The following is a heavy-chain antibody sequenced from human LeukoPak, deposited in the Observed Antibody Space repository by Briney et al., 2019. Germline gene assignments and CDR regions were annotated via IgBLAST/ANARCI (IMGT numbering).Heavy chain of an antibody. CDR3: ATRPYYYDSSGYSEAY. J-gene: IGHJ4*02. V-gene: IGHV3-23*01. Sequence: GGSLRLSCAASGFTFSNYAMSWVPQAPGKGLEWVSAISGSGGNTYYADSVKGRFTISRDNSKNTLYLQMNSLRAEDTAVYYCATRPYYYDSSGYSEAYWGQGTLVTVSS. CDR1: GFTFSNYA. CDR2: ISGSGGNT. D-gene: IGHD3-22*01.